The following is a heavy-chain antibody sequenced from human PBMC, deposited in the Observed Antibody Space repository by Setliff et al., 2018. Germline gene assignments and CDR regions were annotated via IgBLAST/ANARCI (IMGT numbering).Heavy chain of an antibody. CDR1: GFTFSTYD. CDR2: ISSGSLII. V-gene: IGHV3-48*01. J-gene: IGHJ6*03. Sequence: PGGSLRLSCAASGFTFSTYDMSWVRQAPGTGPEWVSYISSGSLIIYYADSVKGRFTISRDNAKNSLYLQMNSLRAEDTAVYYCARGGGYYYYYMDVWGKGTTVTVSS. D-gene: IGHD3-16*01. CDR3: ARGGGYYYYYMDV.